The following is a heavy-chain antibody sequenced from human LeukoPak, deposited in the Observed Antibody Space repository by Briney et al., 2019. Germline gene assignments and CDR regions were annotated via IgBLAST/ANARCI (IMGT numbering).Heavy chain of an antibody. J-gene: IGHJ4*02. Sequence: GGSLRLSCAASGFIFSSYSMNWVRQAPGKGLEWVSSISSSSSYIYYADSVKGRFTISRDNAKNSLYLQMNSLRAEDTAVYYCARSRSGGSCYHYWGQGTLVTVSS. CDR2: ISSSSSYI. D-gene: IGHD2-15*01. CDR3: ARSRSGGSCYHY. V-gene: IGHV3-21*01. CDR1: GFIFSSYS.